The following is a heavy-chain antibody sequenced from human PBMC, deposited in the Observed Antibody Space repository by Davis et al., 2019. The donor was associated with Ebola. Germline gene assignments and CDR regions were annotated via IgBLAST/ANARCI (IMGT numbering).Heavy chain of an antibody. CDR2: ISSSSSYT. D-gene: IGHD3-10*01. CDR1: GFTFSDYY. J-gene: IGHJ6*02. CDR3: ARVGAAWPSYYGMDV. Sequence: GGSLRLSCAASGFTFSDYYMSWIRQAPGKGLEWASYISSSSSYTNYADSVKGRFTISRDNAKNSLYLQMNSLRAEDTAVYYCARVGAAWPSYYGMDVWGQGTTVTVSS. V-gene: IGHV3-11*06.